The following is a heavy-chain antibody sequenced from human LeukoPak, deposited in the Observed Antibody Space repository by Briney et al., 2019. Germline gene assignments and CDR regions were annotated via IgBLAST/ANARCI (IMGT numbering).Heavy chain of an antibody. CDR3: ATHQPEQWLTDLDG. CDR1: GGSFSGYY. CDR2: INHSGST. V-gene: IGHV4-34*01. D-gene: IGHD6-19*01. J-gene: IGHJ4*02. Sequence: SETLSLTCAVYGGSFSGYYWSWIRQPPGKGLEWIGEINHSGSTNYNPSLKSRVTISVDTSKNQFSLKLSSVTAADTAVYYCATHQPEQWLTDLDGGGKGPLVPVP.